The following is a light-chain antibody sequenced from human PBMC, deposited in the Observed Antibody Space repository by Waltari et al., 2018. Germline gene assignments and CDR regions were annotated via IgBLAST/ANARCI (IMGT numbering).Light chain of an antibody. CDR3: ASYTSSSTWV. CDR1: RSDVGGHNY. Sequence: QSALTQPASVSGSPGQSITISCTGTRSDVGGHNYVCWYQPYPGKAPKLMIYDVSSRPSGVSNRFSGSKSGNTASLTISGLQAEDEADYYCASYTSSSTWVFGGGTKLTVL. CDR2: DVS. V-gene: IGLV2-14*01. J-gene: IGLJ3*02.